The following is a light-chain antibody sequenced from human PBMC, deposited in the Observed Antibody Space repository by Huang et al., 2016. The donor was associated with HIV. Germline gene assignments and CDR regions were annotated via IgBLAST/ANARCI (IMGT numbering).Light chain of an antibody. Sequence: EIVLTQSPGTLSLSPGERATLSCRASQSVSSAYLAWYQQKPGQAPRLLIYGASSRATGIPDRFSGSESGTDFTITISRLEPEDFAVYYCQQYGTSLPEATFGQGTNVEI. J-gene: IGKJ1*01. CDR2: GAS. V-gene: IGKV3-20*01. CDR1: QSVSSAY. CDR3: QQYGTSLPEAT.